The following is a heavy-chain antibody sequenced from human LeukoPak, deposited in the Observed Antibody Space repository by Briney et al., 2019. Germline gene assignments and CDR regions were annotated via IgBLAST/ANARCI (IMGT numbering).Heavy chain of an antibody. CDR3: ARGDYYDSSGLPY. CDR1: GFTFSGYW. J-gene: IGHJ4*02. CDR2: IRQDGSVK. Sequence: GGSLRLSCAASGFTFSGYWMMWIRQTPGKGLEWVANIRQDGSVKQYVDSVKGRFTISRDNAKNSLYLQMDSLRAEDTAVYYCARGDYYDSSGLPYWGQGTLVTVSS. D-gene: IGHD3-22*01. V-gene: IGHV3-7*01.